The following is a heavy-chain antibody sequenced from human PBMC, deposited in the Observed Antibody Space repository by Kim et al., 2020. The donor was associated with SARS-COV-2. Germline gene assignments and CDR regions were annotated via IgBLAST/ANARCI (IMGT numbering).Heavy chain of an antibody. D-gene: IGHD5-18*01. CDR3: ARGLPWIQLWLSPNWFDP. Sequence: GGSLRLSCAASGFTFSSYEMNWVRQAPGKGLEWVSYISSSGSTIYYADSVKGRFTISRDNAKNSLYLQMNSLRAEDTAVYYCARGLPWIQLWLSPNWFDPWGQGTLVTVSS. CDR1: GFTFSSYE. CDR2: ISSSGSTI. J-gene: IGHJ5*02. V-gene: IGHV3-48*03.